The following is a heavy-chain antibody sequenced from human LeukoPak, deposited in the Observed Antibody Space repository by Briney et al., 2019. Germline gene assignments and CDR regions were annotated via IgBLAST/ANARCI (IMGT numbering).Heavy chain of an antibody. Sequence: SETLSLTCAVYGGSFSGYYWSWIRRPPGKGLEWIGEINHSGSTNYNPSLKSRVTISVDTSKNQFSLKLSSVTAADTAVYYCARRATQRGWFDPWGQGTLVTVSS. CDR3: ARRATQRGWFDP. CDR1: GGSFSGYY. D-gene: IGHD5-12*01. V-gene: IGHV4-34*01. CDR2: INHSGST. J-gene: IGHJ5*02.